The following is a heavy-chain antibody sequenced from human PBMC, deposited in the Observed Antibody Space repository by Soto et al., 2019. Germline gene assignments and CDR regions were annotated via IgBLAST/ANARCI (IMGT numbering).Heavy chain of an antibody. J-gene: IGHJ5*02. V-gene: IGHV3-30-3*01. D-gene: IGHD6-19*01. CDR3: ARGPCSPGYSSGWYYNWFDP. Sequence: QVQLVESGGGVVQPGRSLRLSCAASGFTFSSYAMHWVRQAPGKGLEWVAVISYDGSNKYYADSVKGRITISRDNSKNTLYLQMNCLRAEDTAVYYCARGPCSPGYSSGWYYNWFDPWGKGTLVTVSS. CDR1: GFTFSSYA. CDR2: ISYDGSNK.